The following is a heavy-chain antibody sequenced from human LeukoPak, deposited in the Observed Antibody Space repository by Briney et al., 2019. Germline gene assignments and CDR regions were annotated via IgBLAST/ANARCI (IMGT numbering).Heavy chain of an antibody. J-gene: IGHJ4*02. CDR3: ARGQLAGYSSGWYYFY. V-gene: IGHV3-7*01. D-gene: IGHD6-19*01. CDR2: IKPDGSEK. Sequence: GGSLRLSCAASGFIFSSSWMSWVRQAPGKGLEWVTNIKPDGSEKYYVDSVKGRFTISRDNAKNSLFLQMNSLRAEDTAVYYCARGQLAGYSSGWYYFYWGQGTLVTVSS. CDR1: GFIFSSSW.